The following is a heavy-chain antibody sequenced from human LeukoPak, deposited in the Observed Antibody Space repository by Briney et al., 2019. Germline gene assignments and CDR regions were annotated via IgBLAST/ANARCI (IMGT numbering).Heavy chain of an antibody. Sequence: AGGSLRLSCTASGFAFRTYWMFWVRHAPGKGQVWVSQINPEGASTTYGDPAKGRFTASRDNAKNALHLQMNSLRVDDTAVYYCARGTAITAGIDFWGQGTLVTVSS. V-gene: IGHV3-74*01. CDR2: INPEGAST. J-gene: IGHJ4*02. D-gene: IGHD6-19*01. CDR3: ARGTAITAGIDF. CDR1: GFAFRTYW.